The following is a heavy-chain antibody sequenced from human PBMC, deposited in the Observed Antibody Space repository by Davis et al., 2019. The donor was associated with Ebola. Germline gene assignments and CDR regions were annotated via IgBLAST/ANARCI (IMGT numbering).Heavy chain of an antibody. CDR1: GFTFSSYA. CDR3: AKKPGENYYGSGSYSDY. J-gene: IGHJ4*02. D-gene: IGHD3-10*01. V-gene: IGHV3-23*01. CDR2: ISGSGGST. Sequence: GESLKISCAASGFTFSSYAMSWVRQAPGKGLEWVSTISGSGGSTYYADSVKGRFTISRDNSKNTLYLQMNSLRVEDTAVYYCAKKPGENYYGSGSYSDYWGQGTLVTVSS.